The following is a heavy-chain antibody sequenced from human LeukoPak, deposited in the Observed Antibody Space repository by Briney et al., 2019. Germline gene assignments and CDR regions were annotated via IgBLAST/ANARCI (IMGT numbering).Heavy chain of an antibody. Sequence: SEPLSLTCAVYTGPFSGYFWTWIRQPPGKGLEWIGEINHSGGTNYNPSLKGRVTISTDPSTNQFSLKVTSVTAADTAVYYCARGPRAPNGVLPWYFDLWGRGNLVVVSS. CDR2: INHSGGT. D-gene: IGHD4-17*01. CDR1: TGPFSGYF. J-gene: IGHJ2*01. V-gene: IGHV4-34*01. CDR3: ARGPRAPNGVLPWYFDL.